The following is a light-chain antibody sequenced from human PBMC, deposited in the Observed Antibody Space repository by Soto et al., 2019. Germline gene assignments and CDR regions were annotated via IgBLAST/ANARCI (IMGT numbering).Light chain of an antibody. V-gene: IGLV1-44*01. CDR1: SSNIGTSS. Sequence: QSVLTQPPSASGTPGQTVTISCSGSSSNIGTSSVHWYKHLPGTDPKPLIYTNDQRPSAVPDRFSGAKSGTSASLAISGLQSEDEADYYCAVWDDSLNGHVFGAGTKLTVL. CDR2: TND. J-gene: IGLJ1*01. CDR3: AVWDDSLNGHV.